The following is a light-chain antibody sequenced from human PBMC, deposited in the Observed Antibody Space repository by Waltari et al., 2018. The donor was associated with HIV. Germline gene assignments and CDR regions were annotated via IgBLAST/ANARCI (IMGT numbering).Light chain of an antibody. CDR1: SSDIGYFDY. V-gene: IGLV2-11*01. CDR2: EVS. Sequence: QSALTQPRSVSGSPGQSVTISCTGTSSDIGYFDYVSWYQQYPGKAPKVISYEVSQLPSWFPDRFTAAKSGITASLTISGLQDEDEADYYCCSYAGTYTYVFGTGTTVTVL. CDR3: CSYAGTYTYV. J-gene: IGLJ1*01.